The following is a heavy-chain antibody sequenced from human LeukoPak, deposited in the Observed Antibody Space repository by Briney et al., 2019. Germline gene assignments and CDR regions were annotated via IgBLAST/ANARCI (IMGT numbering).Heavy chain of an antibody. J-gene: IGHJ6*03. CDR3: ARHPILRVYMDV. D-gene: IGHD2-15*01. V-gene: IGHV4-4*09. Sequence: SETLSLTCTVSGDSISSYYWSWIRQPPGKGLEWIGYIYTSGSTNYNPSLESRVTISVDTSKNQFSLKLRSVIAADTAVYYCARHPILRVYMDVWGKGTTVTVSS. CDR1: GDSISSYY. CDR2: IYTSGST.